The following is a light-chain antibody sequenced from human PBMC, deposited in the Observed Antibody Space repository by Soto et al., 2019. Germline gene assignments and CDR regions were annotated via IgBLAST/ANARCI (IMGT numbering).Light chain of an antibody. V-gene: IGKV2-30*01. CDR2: QVS. J-gene: IGKJ1*01. CDR3: MQGTHWPWT. Sequence: DVVMTQSPLSLPVTLGQPASISCRSSHGLVFSDGNTFLNWFQQRPSQSPRRLIYQVSKRDSGVPDRFSGSGSGTDFTLQISRVEADDVGVYYCMQGTHWPWTFGQGTRVEIE. CDR1: HGLVFSDGNTF.